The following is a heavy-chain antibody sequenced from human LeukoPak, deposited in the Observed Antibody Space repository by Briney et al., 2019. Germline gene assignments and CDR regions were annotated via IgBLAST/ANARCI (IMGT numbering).Heavy chain of an antibody. Sequence: SETLSLTCTVSGGSISSYYWSWIRQPPGKGLEWIGYIYYSGSTNYNPSLKSRVTISVDTSKNQFSLKLSSVTAADTAVYYCARGGVDIVVVPAAPNNWFDPWGQGTLVTVSS. CDR3: ARGGVDIVVVPAAPNNWFDP. J-gene: IGHJ5*02. V-gene: IGHV4-59*08. D-gene: IGHD2-2*01. CDR1: GGSISSYY. CDR2: IYYSGST.